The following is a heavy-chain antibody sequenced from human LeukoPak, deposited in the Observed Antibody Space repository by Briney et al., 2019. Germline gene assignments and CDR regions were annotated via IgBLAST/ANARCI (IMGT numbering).Heavy chain of an antibody. D-gene: IGHD2-2*02. CDR3: ARDQGTDIVVVPAAIGHYYYYGMDV. J-gene: IGHJ6*02. Sequence: ASVKVSCKASGGTFSSYAISWVRQAPGQGLEWMGGIIPIFGTANYAQKFQGRVTITADESTSTAYMELSSLRSEDTAVYYCARDQGTDIVVVPAAIGHYYYYGMDVWGQGTTVTVSS. CDR2: IIPIFGTA. CDR1: GGTFSSYA. V-gene: IGHV1-69*13.